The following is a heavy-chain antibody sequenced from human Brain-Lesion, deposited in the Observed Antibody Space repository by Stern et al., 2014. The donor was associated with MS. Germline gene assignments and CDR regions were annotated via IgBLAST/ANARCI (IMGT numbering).Heavy chain of an antibody. CDR3: ARARGGYAPDC. D-gene: IGHD2-2*01. J-gene: IGHJ4*02. CDR1: GFTFSPYW. CDR2: SNSDGTTT. V-gene: IGHV3-74*01. Sequence: VKLVESGGGLVQPGASLRLPWTASGFTFSPYWVHLVRQVPGQGLVVVSRSNSDGTTTSYGDSVKGRFTLSRDNAKNTVYLHMNNLRVEDTAVYYCARARGGYAPDCWGQGTLVTVSS.